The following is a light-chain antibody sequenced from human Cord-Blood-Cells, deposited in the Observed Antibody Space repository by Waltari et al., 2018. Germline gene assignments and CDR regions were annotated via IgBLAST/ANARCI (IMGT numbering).Light chain of an antibody. J-gene: IGKJ5*01. V-gene: IGKV2-28*01. CDR2: LGS. CDR1: QSLLHSNGYNY. CDR3: MPALQTPLT. Sequence: DIVMTQSSLSLPVTPGEPASISCRTSQSLLHSNGYNYSDWYLQKPGQSPLLLIYLGSKRGTWGPERFSGSGAGTESTHEISRVEAEDVEVYYCMPALQTPLTIGQETRLTIK.